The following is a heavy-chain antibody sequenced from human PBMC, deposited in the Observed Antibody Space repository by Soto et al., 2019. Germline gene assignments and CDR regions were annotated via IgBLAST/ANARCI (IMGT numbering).Heavy chain of an antibody. J-gene: IGHJ2*01. Sequence: GESLKISCQASGCYLTDYWIGLMRQMPGKGLEWRGIIHPRDSDNKYSPSFQGHVTFSVDTSISTAYLQWNRLKASDSAIYYCARQHYDFWSGSDIGSSYFDFWGRGTQVTVSS. D-gene: IGHD3-3*01. CDR1: GCYLTDYW. CDR2: IHPRDSDN. V-gene: IGHV5-51*01. CDR3: ARQHYDFWSGSDIGSSYFDF.